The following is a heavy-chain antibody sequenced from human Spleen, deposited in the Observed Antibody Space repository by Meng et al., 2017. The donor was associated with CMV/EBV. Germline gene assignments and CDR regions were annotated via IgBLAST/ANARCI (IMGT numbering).Heavy chain of an antibody. V-gene: IGHV3-30*02. D-gene: IGHD3-3*01. CDR2: IRYDGGNK. CDR3: AKDLPGRILDLYYGMDA. Sequence: GESLKISCAASGLTFSSYGMHWVRQTPGKGLEWVTFIRYDGGNKYYADSVKGRFTISRDNSKNTLYLQMNSLRAEDTAVYYCAKDLPGRILDLYYGMDAWGQGTTVTVSS. J-gene: IGHJ6*02. CDR1: GLTFSSYG.